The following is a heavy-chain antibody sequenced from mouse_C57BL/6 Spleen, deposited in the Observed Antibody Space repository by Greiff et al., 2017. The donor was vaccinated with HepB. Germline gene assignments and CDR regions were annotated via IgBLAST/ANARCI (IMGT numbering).Heavy chain of an antibody. D-gene: IGHD4-1*01. V-gene: IGHV5-4*01. J-gene: IGHJ2*01. CDR1: GFTFSSYA. Sequence: EVKLQESGGGLVKPGGSLKLSCAASGFTFSSYAMSWVRQTPEKRLEWVATISDGGSYTYYPDNVKGRFTISRDNAKNNLYLQMSHLKSEDTAMYYCARDDTGPYYFDYWGQGTTLTVSS. CDR2: ISDGGSYT. CDR3: ARDDTGPYYFDY.